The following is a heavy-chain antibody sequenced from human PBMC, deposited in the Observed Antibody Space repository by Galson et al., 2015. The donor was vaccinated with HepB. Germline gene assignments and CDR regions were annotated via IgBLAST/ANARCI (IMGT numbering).Heavy chain of an antibody. CDR1: GFSVSSNY. CDR3: ARNSGNYGGNFDY. D-gene: IGHD1-26*01. V-gene: IGHV3-53*01. CDR2: IYLGGST. Sequence: SLRLSCAASGFSVSSNYMSWVRQTPGKGLEWVSIIYLGGSTYYADSVEGRFTMSRDNSKNTVYLQMNRLRAQDTAVYYCARNSGNYGGNFDYWGQGTLVTVSS. J-gene: IGHJ4*02.